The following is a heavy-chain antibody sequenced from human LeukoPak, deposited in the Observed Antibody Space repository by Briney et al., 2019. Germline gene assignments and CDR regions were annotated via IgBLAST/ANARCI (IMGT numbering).Heavy chain of an antibody. CDR2: ISWNSGSI. CDR1: GFTFDDYA. V-gene: IGHV3-9*01. J-gene: IGHJ6*02. Sequence: GRSLRLSCAASGFTFDDYAMHWVRQAPGKGLEWVSGISWNSGSIGYADSVKGRFTISRDNAKNSLYLQMNSLRAEDTALYYCAKDYGSGSYYYYYGMDVWGQGTTVTVSS. D-gene: IGHD3-10*01. CDR3: AKDYGSGSYYYYYGMDV.